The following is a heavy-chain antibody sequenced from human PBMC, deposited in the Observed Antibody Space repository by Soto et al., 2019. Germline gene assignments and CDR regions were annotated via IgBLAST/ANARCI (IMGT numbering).Heavy chain of an antibody. CDR3: ARNTRQTGDFDY. J-gene: IGHJ4*02. D-gene: IGHD3-10*01. CDR1: GYTFTDYD. Sequence: ASVKVSCKTSGYTFTDYDINWMRQATGQGLEWMGWMNPNNGNTGYAQKFQGRVTMTRDTSTSTAYMELSSLTSVDTAVYYCARNTRQTGDFDYWGQGTLVTVSS. CDR2: MNPNNGNT. V-gene: IGHV1-8*01.